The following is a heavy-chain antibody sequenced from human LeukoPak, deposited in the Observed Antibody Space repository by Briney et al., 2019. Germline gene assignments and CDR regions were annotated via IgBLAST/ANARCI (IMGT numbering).Heavy chain of an antibody. V-gene: IGHV4-59*01. D-gene: IGHD1-26*01. J-gene: IGHJ4*02. Sequence: SETLSLTCTVSGGSISSYYWSWIRQPPGKGLEWIGYIYYSGSTNYNPSLKSRVTISVDTSKNQFSLKLSSVTAADTAVYYCAIEGSGIFDYWGQGTLVTVSS. CDR2: IYYSGST. CDR1: GGSISSYY. CDR3: AIEGSGIFDY.